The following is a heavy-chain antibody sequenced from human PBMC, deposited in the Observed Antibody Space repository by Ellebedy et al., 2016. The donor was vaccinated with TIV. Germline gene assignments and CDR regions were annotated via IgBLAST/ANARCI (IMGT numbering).Heavy chain of an antibody. V-gene: IGHV3-13*01. CDR1: GFTFRSYD. Sequence: GESLKISCAASGFTFRSYDMHWVRQATGKGLEWVSAIGTAGETYYPGSVKGRFTISRENAKNSLYLQMNSLRAEDTAVYYCARVRFGDTAVDYWGQGTLVTVSS. CDR2: IGTAGET. D-gene: IGHD5-18*01. CDR3: ARVRFGDTAVDY. J-gene: IGHJ4*02.